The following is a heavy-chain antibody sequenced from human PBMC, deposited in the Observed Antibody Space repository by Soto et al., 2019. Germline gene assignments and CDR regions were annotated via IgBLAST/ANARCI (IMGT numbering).Heavy chain of an antibody. CDR2: IDPSDSYT. D-gene: IGHD3-22*01. J-gene: IGHJ4*02. V-gene: IGHV5-10-1*01. CDR3: ARLGYYDSSGYPQNTPPDY. Sequence: ESLKISCKGSGYSFTSYWISWVRQMPGKGLEWMGRIDPSDSYTNYSPSFQGHVTISADKSISTAYLQWSSLKASDTAMYYCARLGYYDSSGYPQNTPPDYWGQGTLVTVSS. CDR1: GYSFTSYW.